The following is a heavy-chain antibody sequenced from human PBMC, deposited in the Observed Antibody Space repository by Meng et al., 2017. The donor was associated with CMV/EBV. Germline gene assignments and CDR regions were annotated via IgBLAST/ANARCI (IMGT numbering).Heavy chain of an antibody. D-gene: IGHD1-1*01. V-gene: IGHV3-7*01. J-gene: IGHJ6*02. CDR3: ARDRNNGTLFRYYCYGMDG. CDR1: GFTFSSYW. CDR2: IKQDGSEK. Sequence: GASLKISCAASGFTFSSYWMSWVRQAPGKGLEWVANIKQDGSEKYYVDSVKGRVTISRDNAKNSLYLQMNSLRAEDTAVYYCARDRNNGTLFRYYCYGMDGWGQGTTVTVSS.